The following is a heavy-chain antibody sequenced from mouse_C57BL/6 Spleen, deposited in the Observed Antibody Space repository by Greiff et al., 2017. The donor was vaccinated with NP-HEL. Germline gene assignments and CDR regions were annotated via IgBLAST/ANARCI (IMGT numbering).Heavy chain of an antibody. D-gene: IGHD2-4*01. CDR1: GYTFTSYW. V-gene: IGHV1-52*01. Sequence: VQLQQPGAELVRPGSSVKLSCKASGYTFTSYWMHWVKQRPIQGLEWIGNIDPSDSETHYNQKFKDKATLTVDKSSSTAYMQLSSLTSEDSAVYYCARGKGVYYDYPFAYWGQGTLVTVSA. CDR2: IDPSDSET. J-gene: IGHJ3*01. CDR3: ARGKGVYYDYPFAY.